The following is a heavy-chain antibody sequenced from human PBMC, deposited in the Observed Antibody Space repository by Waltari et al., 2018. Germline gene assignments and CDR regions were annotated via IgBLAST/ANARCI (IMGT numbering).Heavy chain of an antibody. CDR2: VSGCGGGT. CDR3: AKDRIAGGQLGSRFDY. D-gene: IGHD6-6*01. Sequence: EVLLSESGGRLVQPGGSLTPSCVASGCNFSSYSMSWVRQAAGEGRVWVSGVSGCGGGTDYADSVKGRFTLSRDSSKNILYLQMNSLGAEGTAIYYCAKDRIAGGQLGSRFDYWGQGTLVTVSS. CDR1: GCNFSSYS. V-gene: IGHV3-23*01. J-gene: IGHJ4*02.